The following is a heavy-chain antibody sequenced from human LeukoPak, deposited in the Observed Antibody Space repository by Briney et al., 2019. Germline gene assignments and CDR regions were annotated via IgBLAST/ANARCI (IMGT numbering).Heavy chain of an antibody. V-gene: IGHV3-9*01. CDR2: ISWNSGSI. CDR3: AKDCGYSYGYPCDY. D-gene: IGHD5-18*01. Sequence: GRSLRLSCAASGFTFDDYAMPWVRHAPGKGLEWVSGISWNSGSIGYADSVKGRFTISRDNAKNSLYLQMNSLRAEDTALYYCAKDCGYSYGYPCDYWGQGTLVTVSS. J-gene: IGHJ4*02. CDR1: GFTFDDYA.